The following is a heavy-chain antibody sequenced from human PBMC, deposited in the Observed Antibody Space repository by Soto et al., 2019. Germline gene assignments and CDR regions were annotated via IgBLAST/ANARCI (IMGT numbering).Heavy chain of an antibody. Sequence: HLQGWAQELLKPSQTLPFTCPVLGGSLAIGGYSWTWFRQHPGKGLEWIGYIYNSGSTYYNPPLKSRVTISADTSKNQFSLKLSSVTAADTAVYYCARDPAPWGQGTLVTVSS. CDR2: IYNSGST. CDR1: GGSLAIGGYS. CDR3: ARDPAP. V-gene: IGHV4-31*03. J-gene: IGHJ5*02.